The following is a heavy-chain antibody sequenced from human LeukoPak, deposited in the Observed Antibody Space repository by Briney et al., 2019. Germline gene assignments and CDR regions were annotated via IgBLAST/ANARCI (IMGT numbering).Heavy chain of an antibody. CDR2: IHYTGAT. CDR1: GGSITGYY. J-gene: IGHJ4*02. V-gene: IGHV4-34*01. CDR3: ARGNILTGYCFDF. Sequence: SETLSLTCAVYGGSITGYYWSWIRQTPGRGLEWVGEIHYTGATSYNPSLKSRATISTDTSKNQCSLRLSSVTAADTAVYYCARGNILTGYCFDFWGQGALVTVSS. D-gene: IGHD3-9*01.